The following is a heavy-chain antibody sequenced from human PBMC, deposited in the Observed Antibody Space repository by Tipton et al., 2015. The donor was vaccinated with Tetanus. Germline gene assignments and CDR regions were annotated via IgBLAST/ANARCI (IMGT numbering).Heavy chain of an antibody. D-gene: IGHD2-2*01. V-gene: IGHV4-31*03. CDR3: ARAPSTYCTGSWVHNWFDP. CDR1: GASFSSGGYY. Sequence: TLSLTCTVSGASFSSGGYYWSWIRQHPGRGLEWIGYIYHTGNTYYNPSLKSRLTISIDTSKSQFSLNLRSVTAADTAVYYCARAPSTYCTGSWVHNWFDPWGLGTLVTVSS. J-gene: IGHJ5*02. CDR2: IYHTGNT.